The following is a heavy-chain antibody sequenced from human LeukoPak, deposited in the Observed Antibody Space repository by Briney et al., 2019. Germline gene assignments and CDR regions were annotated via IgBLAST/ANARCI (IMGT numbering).Heavy chain of an antibody. CDR3: TKDHGSGSYYFDY. V-gene: IGHV3-15*01. CDR2: IKSKTDGGTV. J-gene: IGHJ4*02. D-gene: IGHD3-10*01. CDR1: GFTFSNVW. Sequence: PGGSLRLSCAASGFTFSNVWMSWVRQAPGKGLERVGRIKSKTDGGTVDYAAPVKGRFTISRDDLKNTLFLEMNSLKTEDTAVYYCTKDHGSGSYYFDYWGQGTLVTVSS.